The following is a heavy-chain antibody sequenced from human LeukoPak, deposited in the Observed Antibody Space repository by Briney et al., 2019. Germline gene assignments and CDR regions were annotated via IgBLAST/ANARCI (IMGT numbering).Heavy chain of an antibody. CDR2: VSAYNGNT. D-gene: IGHD3-9*01. CDR3: ARVFNDILTGPGDYYGMDD. CDR1: GYTFTSYG. J-gene: IGHJ6*02. Sequence: GASVKVSCKASGYTFTSYGISWVRQAPGQGLEWMGWVSAYNGNTNYAQKLQGRVTMTTDTSTSTAYMELRSLRSDDTAVYYCARVFNDILTGPGDYYGMDDWGQGTTVTVSS. V-gene: IGHV1-18*01.